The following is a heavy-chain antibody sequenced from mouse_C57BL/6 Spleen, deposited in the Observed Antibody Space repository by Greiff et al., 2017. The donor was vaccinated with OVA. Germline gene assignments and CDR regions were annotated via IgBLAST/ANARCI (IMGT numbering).Heavy chain of an antibody. J-gene: IGHJ2*01. CDR3: ARGYDYDDAFDY. D-gene: IGHD2-4*01. CDR1: GFTFSSYA. CDR2: ISDGGSYT. Sequence: EVKLMESGGGLVKPGGSLKLSCAASGFTFSSYAMSWVRQTPEKRLEWVATISDGGSYTYYPDNVKGRFTISRDNAKNNLYLQMSHLKSEDTAMYYCARGYDYDDAFDYWGQGTTLTVSS. V-gene: IGHV5-4*03.